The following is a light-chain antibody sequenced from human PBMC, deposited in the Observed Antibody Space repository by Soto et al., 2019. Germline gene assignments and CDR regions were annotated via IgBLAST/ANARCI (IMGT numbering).Light chain of an antibody. Sequence: EIVLTKSPGTLSLSPGEGATPSSRASQSVSSHYLAWYQQKPGQAPRPLIYGASSRATGIPARFSGSGSGTEFTLTISRLGPEDFGVYYCQQYGGSSRTFGQGTKVEI. CDR1: QSVSSHY. V-gene: IGKV3-20*01. J-gene: IGKJ1*01. CDR3: QQYGGSSRT. CDR2: GAS.